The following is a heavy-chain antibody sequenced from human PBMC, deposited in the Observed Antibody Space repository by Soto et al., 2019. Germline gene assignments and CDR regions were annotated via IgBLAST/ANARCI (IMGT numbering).Heavy chain of an antibody. D-gene: IGHD1-26*01. Sequence: GGSLRLSCAASGFTFSSFWMTWVRQAPGKGLEWVANIKHDGSEKYYVESVKGRFTISRDNARNSLFLEMKSLRSEDTAVYSCVRDRSGSHLEGFDYWGQGTLVTVS. CDR2: IKHDGSEK. CDR3: VRDRSGSHLEGFDY. J-gene: IGHJ4*02. CDR1: GFTFSSFW. V-gene: IGHV3-7*01.